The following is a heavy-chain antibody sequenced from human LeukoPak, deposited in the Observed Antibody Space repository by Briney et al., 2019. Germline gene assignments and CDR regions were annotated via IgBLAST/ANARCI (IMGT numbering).Heavy chain of an antibody. D-gene: IGHD4-17*01. J-gene: IGHJ3*02. CDR2: IYYSGST. V-gene: IGHV4-61*01. Sequence: PSQTLSLTCTVSGGSISSGTYYWSWIRQPPGKGLEWIGYIYYSGSTNYNPSLKSRVTISVDTSKNQFSLKLSSVTAADTAVYYCARVTDYGDYIDAFDIWGQGTMVTVSS. CDR3: ARVTDYGDYIDAFDI. CDR1: GGSISSGTYY.